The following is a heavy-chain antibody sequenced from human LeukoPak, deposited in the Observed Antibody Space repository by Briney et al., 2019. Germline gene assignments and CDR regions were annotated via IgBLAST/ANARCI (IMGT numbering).Heavy chain of an antibody. V-gene: IGHV3-48*02. J-gene: IGHJ4*02. Sequence: GGALRLSCAASGFTFSSYSMNWVRQAPGKGLEWISYIWDSSRALYYADSVKGRFTISRDNAKNSLYLQRNSLRDEDTAVYYCARDRDWPFDYWGQGTLVTVSS. CDR1: GFTFSSYS. CDR2: IWDSSRAL. CDR3: ARDRDWPFDY. D-gene: IGHD2-21*02.